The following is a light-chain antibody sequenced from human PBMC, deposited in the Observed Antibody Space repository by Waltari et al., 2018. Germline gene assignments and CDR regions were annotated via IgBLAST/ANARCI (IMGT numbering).Light chain of an antibody. CDR2: DAS. Sequence: EVALTQSPATLALSPGERATLSCRASQSVSSYLAWYQQKPGQAPRLLIYDASKRATGIPARFTGSGSGTHFTLTISSLEPEDFAVYYCQQRSKWFTFGGGTKVEIK. V-gene: IGKV3-11*01. CDR3: QQRSKWFT. J-gene: IGKJ4*01. CDR1: QSVSSY.